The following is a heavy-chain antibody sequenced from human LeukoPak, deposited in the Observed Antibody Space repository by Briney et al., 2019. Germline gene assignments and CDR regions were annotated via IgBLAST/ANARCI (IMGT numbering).Heavy chain of an antibody. D-gene: IGHD5-12*01. V-gene: IGHV4-39*01. J-gene: IGHJ3*02. CDR1: GGSISSSSHS. CDR3: ARHSRSGYIGYENAFDI. CDR2: IYNSANT. Sequence: SETLSLTCTVSGGSISSSSHSWGWIRQPPGKGLGWIGNIYNSANTHYNPSLKTRITMSVDTSKNQFSLKLNSVTAADTGIYYCARHSRSGYIGYENAFDIWGQGTMVTVSS.